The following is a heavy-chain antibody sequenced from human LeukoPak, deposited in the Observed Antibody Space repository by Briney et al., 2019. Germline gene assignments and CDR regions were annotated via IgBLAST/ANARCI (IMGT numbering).Heavy chain of an antibody. Sequence: PSETLSLTRTVSGTSITRTYWSWIRQPPGKGLEWIGEINHSGSTNYNPSLKSRVTISVDTSKNQFSLKLSSVTAADTAVYYCARGILAEYFQHWGQGTLVTVSS. D-gene: IGHD2-15*01. J-gene: IGHJ1*01. CDR2: INHSGST. V-gene: IGHV4-34*01. CDR1: GTSITRTY. CDR3: ARGILAEYFQH.